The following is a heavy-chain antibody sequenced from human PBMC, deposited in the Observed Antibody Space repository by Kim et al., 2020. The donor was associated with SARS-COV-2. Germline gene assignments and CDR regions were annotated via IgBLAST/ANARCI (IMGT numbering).Heavy chain of an antibody. Sequence: ASVKVSCKASGYTFTGYYMHWVRQAPGQGLEWMGRINPNSGDTNYAQKFQGRVTMTRDTSISTAYMELSRLRSDDTAVYYCARDQSAGYSYGCDYWGQGTLVTVSS. CDR3: ARDQSAGYSYGCDY. CDR1: GYTFTGYY. CDR2: INPNSGDT. D-gene: IGHD5-18*01. V-gene: IGHV1-2*06. J-gene: IGHJ4*02.